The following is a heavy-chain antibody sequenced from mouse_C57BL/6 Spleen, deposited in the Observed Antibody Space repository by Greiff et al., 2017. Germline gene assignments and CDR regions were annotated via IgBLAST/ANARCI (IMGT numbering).Heavy chain of an antibody. J-gene: IGHJ1*03. Sequence: QVHVKQPGAELVRPGSSVKLSCKASGYTFTSYWMHWVKQRPIQGLEWIGNIDPSDSETHYNQKFKDKATLTVDKSSSTAYMQLSSLTSEDSAVYYCAREPSEYFDVWGTGTTVTVSS. CDR1: GYTFTSYW. CDR3: AREPSEYFDV. CDR2: IDPSDSET. V-gene: IGHV1-52*01.